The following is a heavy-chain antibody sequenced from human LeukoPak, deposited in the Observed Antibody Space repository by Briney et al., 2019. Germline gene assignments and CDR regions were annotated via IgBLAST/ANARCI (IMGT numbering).Heavy chain of an antibody. D-gene: IGHD3-22*01. J-gene: IGHJ4*02. CDR2: IKEDGSEK. CDR1: GFTFSYFW. V-gene: IGHV3-7*01. CDR3: AREYYYDSSGYASFGY. Sequence: GGSLRLSCAASGFTFSYFWMSWVRQAPGKGLEWVANIKEDGSEKYYVDSVKGRFTISRDNAKNSLYLQMNSLRAEDTAVYYCAREYYYDSSGYASFGYRGQGTLVTVSS.